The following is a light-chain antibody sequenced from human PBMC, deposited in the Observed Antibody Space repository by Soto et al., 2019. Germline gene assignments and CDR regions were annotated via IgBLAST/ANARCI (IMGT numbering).Light chain of an antibody. CDR1: QSVSNSF. V-gene: IGKV3-20*01. Sequence: EVVLTQSPGTLSLSPGERASLSCRASQSVSNSFLAWYQQKAGQSPRLLIYAASARAIGIPDRFSGSGSGTDFTLTISRLEPEHFAVYYCQQYGHSPRTFGRGTKVDIK. CDR2: AAS. J-gene: IGKJ4*02. CDR3: QQYGHSPRT.